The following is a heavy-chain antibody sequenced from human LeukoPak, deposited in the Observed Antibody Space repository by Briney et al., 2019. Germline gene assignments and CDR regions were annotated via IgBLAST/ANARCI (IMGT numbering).Heavy chain of an antibody. CDR1: GGSISNSNW. Sequence: SETLSLTCAVSGGSISNSNWWSWVRQPPGKGLEWIGEIYHSGSTNYNPSLKSRVTITVDTSKNQFSLELNSVTAADTALYFCTTLYYYDTTGYYWRGFDCWGQGALVTVSS. J-gene: IGHJ4*02. CDR2: IYHSGST. D-gene: IGHD3-22*01. CDR3: TTLYYYDTTGYYWRGFDC. V-gene: IGHV4-4*02.